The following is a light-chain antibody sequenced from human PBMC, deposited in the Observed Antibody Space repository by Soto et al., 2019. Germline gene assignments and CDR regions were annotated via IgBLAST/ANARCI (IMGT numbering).Light chain of an antibody. Sequence: QLVLTQSPAASASLGASVKLTCTLSSGHRNYAIAWHQQQSEKGPRYLMKLNSDGSHSKWDGIPDRFSGSSSGAERYLTISSPQSEDEDYYYCQTWGSGIVVFGGGTKVTVL. CDR2: LNSDGSH. CDR1: SGHRNYA. CDR3: QTWGSGIVV. J-gene: IGLJ2*01. V-gene: IGLV4-69*01.